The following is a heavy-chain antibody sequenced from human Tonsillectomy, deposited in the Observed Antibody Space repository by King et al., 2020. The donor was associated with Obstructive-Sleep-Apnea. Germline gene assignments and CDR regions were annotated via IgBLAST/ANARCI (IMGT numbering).Heavy chain of an antibody. J-gene: IGHJ4*02. D-gene: IGHD4-17*01. CDR3: AKDWGDGDFPSPLDY. Sequence: QLVQSGGGFVQPGGSLRLSCAAPGFTFTIYAMSWVRPAPGKGLEWVSSIGGSGDSTYYADSVKGRFTISRDNSKKTRFLQMNSLRADDTAVYYCAKDWGDGDFPSPLDYWGQGILVTVSS. CDR2: IGGSGDST. CDR1: GFTFTIYA. V-gene: IGHV3-23*04.